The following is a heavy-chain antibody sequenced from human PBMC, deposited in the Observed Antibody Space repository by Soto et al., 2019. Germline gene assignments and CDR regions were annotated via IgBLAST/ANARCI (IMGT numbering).Heavy chain of an antibody. CDR1: GGSISSYY. Sequence: SETLSLTCTVSGGSISSYYWSWIRQPPGKGLEWIAYMSYSGSTKYNPSLKSRVTISVDTSKNQCSLKLSSVTAADTAVYYCARDTGSGSYYYSGMDVWGQGATVTVSS. V-gene: IGHV4-59*01. CDR2: MSYSGST. J-gene: IGHJ6*02. CDR3: ARDTGSGSYYYSGMDV. D-gene: IGHD1-26*01.